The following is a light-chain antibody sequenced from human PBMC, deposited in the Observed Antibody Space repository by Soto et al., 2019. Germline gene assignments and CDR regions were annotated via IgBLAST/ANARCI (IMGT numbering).Light chain of an antibody. V-gene: IGKV3-20*01. CDR1: KSVSSTY. Sequence: EIVLTQSPGTLSLSPGERATLSCRASKSVSSTYLAWYQQKPGQAPRLLIYDASSRATGIPDRFSGSGSGTDFTLTISRLEPEDFAVYYCQRYDISPFPCGQGTKLEIK. J-gene: IGKJ2*01. CDR3: QRYDISPFP. CDR2: DAS.